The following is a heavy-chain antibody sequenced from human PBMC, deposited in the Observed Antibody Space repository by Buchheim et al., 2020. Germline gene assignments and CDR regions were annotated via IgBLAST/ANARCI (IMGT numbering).Heavy chain of an antibody. CDR1: GGSISSGDYY. D-gene: IGHD5-12*01. CDR3: ARVTGEWLRLLYYYYGMDV. Sequence: QVQLQESGPGLVKPSQTLSLTCTVSGGSISSGDYYWSWIRQPPGKGLEWIGYIYYSGSTYYNPSLKSRVTISVVTSKKQFSLKLSSVTAADTAVYYCARVTGEWLRLLYYYYGMDVWGQGTT. CDR2: IYYSGST. V-gene: IGHV4-30-4*01. J-gene: IGHJ6*02.